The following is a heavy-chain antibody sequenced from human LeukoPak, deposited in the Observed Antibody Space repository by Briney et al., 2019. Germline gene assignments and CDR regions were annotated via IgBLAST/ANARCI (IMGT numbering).Heavy chain of an antibody. V-gene: IGHV1-18*01. D-gene: IGHD1-26*01. J-gene: IGHJ4*02. CDR3: ARDGSGSYAYFDY. Sequence: ASVKVSCKASGYTFTSYGITWVRQAPGQGLEWMGWISAYNGNTNYAQKLQGRVTMTTDTSTSTAYIELRSLRSDDTAVYYCARDGSGSYAYFDYWGQGTLVTVSS. CDR1: GYTFTSYG. CDR2: ISAYNGNT.